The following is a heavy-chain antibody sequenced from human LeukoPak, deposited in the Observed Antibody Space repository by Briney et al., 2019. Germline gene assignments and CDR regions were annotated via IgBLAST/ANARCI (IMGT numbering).Heavy chain of an antibody. Sequence: GGSLRLSCAASGFSFSNYAMSWVRQAPGKGLEWVSAISGSGDSTYYADSEKGRFTISRDNSRNTLFLQMNSLRAEDTAIYYCARDKNYYDSSGSRKVTDYWGQGTLVTVSS. V-gene: IGHV3-23*01. D-gene: IGHD3-22*01. J-gene: IGHJ4*02. CDR3: ARDKNYYDSSGSRKVTDY. CDR1: GFSFSNYA. CDR2: ISGSGDST.